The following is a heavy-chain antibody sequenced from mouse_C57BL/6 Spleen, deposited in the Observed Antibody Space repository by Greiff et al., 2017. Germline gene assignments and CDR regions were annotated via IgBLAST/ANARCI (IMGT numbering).Heavy chain of an antibody. J-gene: IGHJ4*01. CDR3: ARKGYDYAMDY. CDR1: GYTFTDYY. D-gene: IGHD3-1*01. V-gene: IGHV1-19*01. Sequence: VQLQQSGPVLVKPGASVKMSCKASGYTFTDYYMNWVKQSHGKSLEWIGVINPYNGGTSYNQKFKGKATLTVDKSSSTAYMELNSLTSEDSAVYYCARKGYDYAMDYWGQGTSVTVS. CDR2: INPYNGGT.